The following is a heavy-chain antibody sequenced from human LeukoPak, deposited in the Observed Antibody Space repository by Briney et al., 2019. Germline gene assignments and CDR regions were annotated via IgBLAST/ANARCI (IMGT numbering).Heavy chain of an antibody. V-gene: IGHV3-23*01. J-gene: IGHJ6*02. Sequence: GGSLRLSCAASGFTFSSYAMSWVRQVPGKGLEWVSSISGSGGSTYYADSVQGRFTIARDNSKKTLYLQMNSLRAEDTAVYYCAKDRGGGYDYVWGSYRYSYSYYYYGMDVWGQGTTVTVSS. CDR1: GFTFSSYA. D-gene: IGHD3-16*02. CDR2: ISGSGGST. CDR3: AKDRGGGYDYVWGSYRYSYSYYYYGMDV.